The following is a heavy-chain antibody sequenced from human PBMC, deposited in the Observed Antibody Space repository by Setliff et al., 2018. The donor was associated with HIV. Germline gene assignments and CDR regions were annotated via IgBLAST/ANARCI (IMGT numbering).Heavy chain of an antibody. Sequence: PSETLSLTCNASGVSISSNYWSWIRQPPGKGLEYIGYLSYSGSTNYAPSLRSRATISADTSKNQIPLQLSSVTAADTAVYYCARARTTVIRTVWFERWGQGTLVTVSA. CDR1: GVSISSNY. J-gene: IGHJ5*02. CDR3: ARARTTVIRTVWFER. D-gene: IGHD4-17*01. CDR2: LSYSGST. V-gene: IGHV4-59*01.